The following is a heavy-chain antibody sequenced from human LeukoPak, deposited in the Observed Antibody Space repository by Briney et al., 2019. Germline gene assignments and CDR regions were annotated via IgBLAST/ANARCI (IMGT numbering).Heavy chain of an antibody. Sequence: SETLSLTCAVYGGSFSGYYWSWIRQPPGKGLEWIGEINHSGSTNYNPSLKSRVTISVDTSKNQFSLKLSSVIAADTAVYHCAREAGTTAFDYWGQGTLVTVSS. CDR2: INHSGST. CDR1: GGSFSGYY. CDR3: AREAGTTAFDY. J-gene: IGHJ4*02. D-gene: IGHD1-7*01. V-gene: IGHV4-34*01.